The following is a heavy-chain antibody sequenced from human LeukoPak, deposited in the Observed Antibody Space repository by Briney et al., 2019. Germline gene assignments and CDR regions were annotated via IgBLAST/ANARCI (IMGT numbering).Heavy chain of an antibody. D-gene: IGHD2-8*01. V-gene: IGHV1-46*01. Sequence: ASVKVSCKASGYTFTSYHMHWVRQAPGQGLEWMGLINLSGGSTTYAQRFQGRVTLTRDASTSTVYMELSSLRSEDTAVYYCARDYVDDIPMIKDYWGQGTLVTVSS. CDR2: INLSGGST. CDR1: GYTFTSYH. J-gene: IGHJ4*02. CDR3: ARDYVDDIPMIKDY.